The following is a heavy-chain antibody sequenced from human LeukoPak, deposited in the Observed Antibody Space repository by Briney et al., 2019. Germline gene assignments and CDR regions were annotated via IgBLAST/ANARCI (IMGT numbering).Heavy chain of an antibody. D-gene: IGHD6-13*01. CDR1: GFTFSSYA. CDR2: ISGSGGST. V-gene: IGHV3-23*01. Sequence: PGGSLRLSCAASGFTFSSYAMSWVRQAPGKGLEWVSAISGSGGSTYYAASVKGRFTISRDNAKNSLYLQMNSLRAEDTAVYYCARGPDSSSWYIEYFQHWGQGTLVTVSS. CDR3: ARGPDSSSWYIEYFQH. J-gene: IGHJ1*01.